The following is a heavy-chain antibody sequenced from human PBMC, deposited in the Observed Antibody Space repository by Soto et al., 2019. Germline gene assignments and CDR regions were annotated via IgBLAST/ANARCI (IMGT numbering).Heavy chain of an antibody. J-gene: IGHJ6*02. CDR2: VYIRGIT. V-gene: IGHV4-4*07. Sequence: QVQLQESGPRLVRPSETLSLTCAVSGGSISDYYWNWIRQPAGKGLECIGRVYIRGITNYNPSLKSRVTMSLDTSKKQFSLRLTYVTAADSGLYYCAGKNYDNMDVWGQVTTVIVSS. CDR1: GGSISDYY. CDR3: AGKNYDNMDV.